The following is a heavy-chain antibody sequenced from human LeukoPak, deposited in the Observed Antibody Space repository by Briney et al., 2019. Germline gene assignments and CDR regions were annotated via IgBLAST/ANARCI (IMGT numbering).Heavy chain of an antibody. V-gene: IGHV3-23*01. D-gene: IGHD3-9*01. CDR1: GFTFNNYA. J-gene: IGHJ4*02. Sequence: PGASLRLSCAASGFTFNNYAMSWVRQAPGKGLEWVSAILGSGRSAYCADSVKGRFTISRDNSKNSLFLQMNSLRVEDTALYYCSKWGDYDVLTGYYDSDFWGQGTLVTVSA. CDR2: ILGSGRSA. CDR3: SKWGDYDVLTGYYDSDF.